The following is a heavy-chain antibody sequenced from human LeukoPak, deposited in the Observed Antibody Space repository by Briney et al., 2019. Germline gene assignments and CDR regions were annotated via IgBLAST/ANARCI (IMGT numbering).Heavy chain of an antibody. J-gene: IGHJ4*02. CDR1: GFTVSSNY. CDR2: IYSGGST. Sequence: GGSLRLSCAASGFTVSSNYMSWVRQAPGKGLEWVSIIYSGGSTYYADSVKGRFTISRDNSKNTLYLQMNSLRAEYTAVYYCARANWGHPMYYFDYWGQGTLVTVSS. V-gene: IGHV3-66*01. D-gene: IGHD7-27*01. CDR3: ARANWGHPMYYFDY.